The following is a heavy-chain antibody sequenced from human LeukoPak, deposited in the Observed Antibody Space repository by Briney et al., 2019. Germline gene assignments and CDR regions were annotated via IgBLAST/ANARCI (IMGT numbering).Heavy chain of an antibody. J-gene: IGHJ4*02. CDR1: GGSISSSNW. Sequence: SGTLSLTCAVSGGSISSSNWWSWVRQPPGKGLEWIGEIYHSGSTNYNPSLKSRVTISVDKSKNQFSLKLSSVTAADTAVYYCARAAGDDYSDYAIDYWGQGTLVTVSS. CDR3: ARAAGDDYSDYAIDY. CDR2: IYHSGST. D-gene: IGHD4-11*01. V-gene: IGHV4-4*02.